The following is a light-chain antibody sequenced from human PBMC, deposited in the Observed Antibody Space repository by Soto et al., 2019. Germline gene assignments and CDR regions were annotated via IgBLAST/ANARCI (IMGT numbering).Light chain of an antibody. J-gene: IGKJ2*01. CDR1: QSISSW. CDR2: EAS. CDR3: QQYNSYSYT. V-gene: IGKV1-5*01. Sequence: DIQMTQSPSTLSASVGDRVTITCRASQSISSWLAWYQQKPGKAPKLLIYEASSLESGVPSRFSGSVSGTEFTLTISSLQPDDFATYYCQQYNSYSYTFGQGTKLEI.